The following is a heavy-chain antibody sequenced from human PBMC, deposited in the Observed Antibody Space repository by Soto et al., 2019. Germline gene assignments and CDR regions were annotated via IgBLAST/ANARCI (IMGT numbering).Heavy chain of an antibody. D-gene: IGHD1-1*01. CDR1: CGSVNNGNYY. CDR3: ARVERGTATTVVDAFDI. CDR2: MSHSGGT. Sequence: QVPLPPGGAGLVKPSETLSPPFAVLCGSVNNGNYYWGLIRPPPGKGLEWIGEMSHSGGTHFNPSLKSRVTISVDTSKNQFSLKMSSVTAADTALYYCARVERGTATTVVDAFDIWGPGTMVTVSS. V-gene: IGHV4-34*01. J-gene: IGHJ3*02.